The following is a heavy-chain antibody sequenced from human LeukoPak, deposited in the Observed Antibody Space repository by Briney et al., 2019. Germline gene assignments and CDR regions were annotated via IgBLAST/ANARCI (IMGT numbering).Heavy chain of an antibody. D-gene: IGHD1-7*01. V-gene: IGHV1-8*01. CDR2: MNPNSGNT. Sequence: ASVKVSCKVSGYTFTSYDINWVRQATGQGLEWMGWMNPNSGNTGYAQKFQGRVTMTRNTSISTAYMELSSLRSEDTAVYYCARYLELELRIEYGMDVWGQGTTVTVSS. J-gene: IGHJ6*02. CDR3: ARYLELELRIEYGMDV. CDR1: GYTFTSYD.